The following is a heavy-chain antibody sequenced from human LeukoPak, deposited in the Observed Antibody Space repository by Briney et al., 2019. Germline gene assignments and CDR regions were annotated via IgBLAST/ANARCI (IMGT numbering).Heavy chain of an antibody. D-gene: IGHD5-18*01. J-gene: IGHJ4*02. CDR2: ISYDGSNK. Sequence: GGSLRLSCAASGFTFSSYGMHWVRQAPGKGLEWVAVISYDGSNKYYAGSVKGRFTISRDNSKNTLYLQMNSLRAEDTAVYYCAKGDEGTAMVSLIDYWGQGTLVTVSS. CDR3: AKGDEGTAMVSLIDY. V-gene: IGHV3-30*18. CDR1: GFTFSSYG.